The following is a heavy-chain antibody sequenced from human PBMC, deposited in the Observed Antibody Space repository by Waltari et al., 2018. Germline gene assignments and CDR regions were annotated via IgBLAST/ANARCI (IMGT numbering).Heavy chain of an antibody. J-gene: IGHJ4*02. CDR2: IRTDGSQS. CDR1: GFNLASYW. V-gene: IGHV3-7*01. Sequence: EVQLVEFGGGLVQPGGSLRLSCAASGFNLASYWMTWVRRAPGKGLEWVANIRTDGSQSFCVDSLKGRFTISRDNTKNSLYLQMNSLRVEDTAVYYCARDLNGGNAFDYWGQGTLVTVSS. CDR3: ARDLNGGNAFDY. D-gene: IGHD1-1*01.